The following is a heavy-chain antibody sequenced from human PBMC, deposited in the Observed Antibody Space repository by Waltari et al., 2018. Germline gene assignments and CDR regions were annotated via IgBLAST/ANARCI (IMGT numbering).Heavy chain of an antibody. V-gene: IGHV4-39*01. Sequence: QLQLQESGPGLVKPSETLSLTCSVSGGTISSSRYYWGWIRQSPGKGLEWIGSIYYSGSIYYNPTLQSRVTRAGDTSKNQFSLNLSSVTAADTAVYYCARHWKRNGYRFDPWGQGTRVNVSS. CDR3: ARHWKRNGYRFDP. CDR1: GGTISSSRYY. D-gene: IGHD5-12*01. J-gene: IGHJ5*02. CDR2: IYYSGSI.